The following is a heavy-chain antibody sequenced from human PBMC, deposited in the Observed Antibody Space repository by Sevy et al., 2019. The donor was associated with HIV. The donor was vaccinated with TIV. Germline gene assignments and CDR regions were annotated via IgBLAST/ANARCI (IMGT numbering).Heavy chain of an antibody. Sequence: RLSCAASGFTFSSYAMSWVRQAPGKGLEWVSAISGSGGSTYYADSVKGRFTISRDNSKNTLYLQMNSLRAEDTAVYYCAKDGGYCSGGSCYFDGWFDPWGQGTLVTVSS. CDR2: ISGSGGST. V-gene: IGHV3-23*01. D-gene: IGHD2-15*01. CDR3: AKDGGYCSGGSCYFDGWFDP. J-gene: IGHJ5*02. CDR1: GFTFSSYA.